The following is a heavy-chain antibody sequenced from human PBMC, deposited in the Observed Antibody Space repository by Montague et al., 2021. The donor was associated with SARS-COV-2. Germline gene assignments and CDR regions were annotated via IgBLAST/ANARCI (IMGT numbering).Heavy chain of an antibody. CDR1: GYSFSTYW. J-gene: IGHJ5*02. V-gene: IGHV3-7*01. CDR3: AREVESSRDWSDP. CDR2: IRDDGSEK. Sequence: SLRLSCAGSGYSFSTYWMSWVRQAPGKGLEWVANIRDDGSEKNYVDTVKGRFTVSRDNAKKSLYLNMNSLRGDDTAVYYCAREVESSRDWSDPWGQGTLVIVSS. D-gene: IGHD3-3*01.